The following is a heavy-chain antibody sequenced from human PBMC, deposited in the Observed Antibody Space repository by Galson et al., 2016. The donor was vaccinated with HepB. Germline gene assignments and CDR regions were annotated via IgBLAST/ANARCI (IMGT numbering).Heavy chain of an antibody. CDR1: GFTFSNNG. CDR2: FSVSVNT. D-gene: IGHD2-15*01. CDR3: AKRSSGGKYYFDY. J-gene: IGHJ4*02. V-gene: IGHV3-23*01. Sequence: SLRLSCATSGFTFSNNGMSWVRQAPGKGLERVSTFSVSVNTYYADSVKGRFTISRDNSKNTLWLQMNSLRAEDTAVYYCAKRSSGGKYYFDYWGQGTLVTVSS.